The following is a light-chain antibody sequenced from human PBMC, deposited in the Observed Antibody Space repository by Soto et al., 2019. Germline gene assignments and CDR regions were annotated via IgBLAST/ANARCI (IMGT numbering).Light chain of an antibody. CDR1: QSVLYSSNNKNY. Sequence: DIVSTQSPDSLSVSLGERATINCKSSQSVLYSSNNKNYLAWYQQKPGQPPKLLIYWASTRESGVPDRFSGSGSGTDFTLTISSLQAEDVAVYYCQQYYSTPWTFCQGTNVDIK. V-gene: IGKV4-1*01. J-gene: IGKJ1*01. CDR3: QQYYSTPWT. CDR2: WAS.